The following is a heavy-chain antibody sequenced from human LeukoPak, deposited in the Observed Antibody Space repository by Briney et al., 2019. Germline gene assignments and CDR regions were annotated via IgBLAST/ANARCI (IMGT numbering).Heavy chain of an antibody. CDR3: ASEMHEAAAGTY. CDR1: GFTFSSYA. Sequence: GGSLRLSCAASGFTFSSYAMHWVRQAPGKGLEWVAVISYDGSNKYYADSVKGRFTISRDNSKNTLYLQMNSLRAEDTAVYYCASEMHEAAAGTYWGQGTLVTVSS. V-gene: IGHV3-30-3*01. D-gene: IGHD6-13*01. CDR2: ISYDGSNK. J-gene: IGHJ4*02.